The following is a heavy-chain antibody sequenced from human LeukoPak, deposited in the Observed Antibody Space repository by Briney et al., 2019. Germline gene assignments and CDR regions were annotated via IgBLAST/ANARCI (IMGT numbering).Heavy chain of an antibody. J-gene: IGHJ1*01. V-gene: IGHV1-69*05. CDR2: IIPIFGTA. D-gene: IGHD3-22*01. CDR3: ARALYYYDSSGYYPGNLQH. CDR1: GGTFSSYA. Sequence: SVKVSCKASGGTFSSYAISWVRQAPGQGLEWMGRIIPIFGTANYAQKFQGRVTITTDESTSTAYMELSSLRSEDTAVYYCARALYYYDSSGYYPGNLQHWGQGTLVTVSS.